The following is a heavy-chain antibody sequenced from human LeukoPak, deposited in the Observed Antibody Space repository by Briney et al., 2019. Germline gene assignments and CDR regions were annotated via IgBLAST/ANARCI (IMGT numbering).Heavy chain of an antibody. CDR3: AKDLSSVVVVAATPFGY. Sequence: PGGSLRLSCAASGFTFSSYAMSWVRQAPGKGLEWVSAISGRGGSTYYADSVKGRFTISRDNSKNTLYPQMNSLRAEDTAVYYCAKDLSSVVVVAATPFGYWGQGTLVTVSS. CDR1: GFTFSSYA. CDR2: ISGRGGST. V-gene: IGHV3-23*01. D-gene: IGHD2-15*01. J-gene: IGHJ4*02.